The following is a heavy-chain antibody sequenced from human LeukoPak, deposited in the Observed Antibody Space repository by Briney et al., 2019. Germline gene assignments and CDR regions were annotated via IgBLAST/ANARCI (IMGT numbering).Heavy chain of an antibody. CDR1: GFTFSSYW. J-gene: IGHJ6*03. Sequence: PGGSLRLSCSASGFTFSSYWMSSVRQAPGKGLERVANIKQDGSEKYYVDSVKGRFTISRDNAKNSLYLQMNSLRAEDTAVYYCARATDYYYYYYMDVWGKGTTVTVSS. CDR3: ARATDYYYYYYMDV. V-gene: IGHV3-7*01. CDR2: IKQDGSEK.